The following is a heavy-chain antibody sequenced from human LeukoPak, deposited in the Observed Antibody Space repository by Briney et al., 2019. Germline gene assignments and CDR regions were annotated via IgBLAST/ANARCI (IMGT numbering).Heavy chain of an antibody. D-gene: IGHD3-22*01. CDR2: ISGSGGST. J-gene: IGHJ4*02. Sequence: GGSLRLSCAASGFTFSSYAMSWVRQAPGKGLEWVSAISGSGGSTYYADSVKGRSTISRDNSKNTLYLQMNSLRAEDTAVYYCAKMLDITMIVVVTTYFDYWGQGTLVTVSS. V-gene: IGHV3-23*01. CDR3: AKMLDITMIVVVTTYFDY. CDR1: GFTFSSYA.